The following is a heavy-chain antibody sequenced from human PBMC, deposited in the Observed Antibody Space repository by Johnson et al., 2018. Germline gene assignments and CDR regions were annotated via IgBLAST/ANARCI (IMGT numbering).Heavy chain of an antibody. D-gene: IGHD1-26*01. CDR1: GFTFSSYG. V-gene: IGHV3-30*03. CDR3: ARWDSGGYPDAFDI. J-gene: IGHJ3*02. CDR2: ISYDGSNK. Sequence: QVQLVESGGGVVQPGRSLRLSCAASGFTFSSYGMHWVRQAPGKGLEWVAVISYDGSNKYYADSVKGRFTISRDNSKNTLYLQMNSLRAEDTAVYYWARWDSGGYPDAFDIWGQGTMVTVSS.